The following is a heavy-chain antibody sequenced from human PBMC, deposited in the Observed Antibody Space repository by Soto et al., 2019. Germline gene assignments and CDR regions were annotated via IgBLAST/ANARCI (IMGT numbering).Heavy chain of an antibody. D-gene: IGHD3-3*01. CDR2: IGTAGDT. J-gene: IGHJ3*02. CDR3: ARKGLGQYDFWSGYQKDDAFDI. CDR1: GFTFSSYD. V-gene: IGHV3-13*01. Sequence: PGGSLRLSCAASGFTFSSYDMHWVRQATGKGLEWVSAIGTAGDTYYPGSVKGRFTISRENAKNSLYLQMNSLRAEDTAVYYCARKGLGQYDFWSGYQKDDAFDIWGQGTMVTVSS.